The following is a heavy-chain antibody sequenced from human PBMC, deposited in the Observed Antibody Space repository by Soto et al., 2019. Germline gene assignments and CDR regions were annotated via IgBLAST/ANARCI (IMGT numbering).Heavy chain of an antibody. J-gene: IGHJ4*02. CDR1: GGTFSSYA. CDR2: IIPIFGTA. D-gene: IGHD3-22*01. V-gene: IGHV1-69*01. CDR3: ARTEAYYYDSSGYYTLGY. Sequence: QVRLVQSGAEVKKPGSSVKVSCKASGGTFSSYAISWVRQAPGQGLEWMGGIIPIFGTANYAQKFQGRVTITADESTSTAYMELSSLRSEDTAVYYCARTEAYYYDSSGYYTLGYWGQGTLVTVSS.